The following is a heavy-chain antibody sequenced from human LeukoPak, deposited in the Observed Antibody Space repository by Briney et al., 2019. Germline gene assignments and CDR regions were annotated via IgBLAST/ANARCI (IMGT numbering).Heavy chain of an antibody. CDR1: GGSISGYY. Sequence: SETLSLTCTVSGGSISGYYWSWIRQPPGKGLEWIGYIYYSGRNNYNPSLKSRVTISVDTSKNQFSLKLRSVTAADTAVYYCARRFVGYDSSWGASDIWGRGTMVIVSS. V-gene: IGHV4-59*08. CDR2: IYYSGRN. J-gene: IGHJ3*02. CDR3: ARRFVGYDSSWGASDI. D-gene: IGHD6-13*01.